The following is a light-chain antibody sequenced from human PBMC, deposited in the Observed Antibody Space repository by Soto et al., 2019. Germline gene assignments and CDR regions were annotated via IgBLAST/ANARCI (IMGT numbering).Light chain of an antibody. CDR2: GSS. Sequence: EIVLTQSPGTLSLSPGERATLSCGASQRVTSNYLAWYQQKPGQAPRLLIYGSSTRATGIPDRFTGSGSGTDFTLTISRLEPEDFAVYYCQHYVTSLTTLGQGTKVDIK. CDR3: QHYVTSLTT. V-gene: IGKV3-20*01. CDR1: QRVTSNY. J-gene: IGKJ1*01.